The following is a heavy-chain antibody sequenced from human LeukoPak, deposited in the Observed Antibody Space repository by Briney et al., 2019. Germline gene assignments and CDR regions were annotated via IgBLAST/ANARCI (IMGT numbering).Heavy chain of an antibody. CDR3: ARESMVARERKFDY. D-gene: IGHD2-15*01. J-gene: IGHJ4*02. V-gene: IGHV1-46*01. CDR2: INPSGSHT. CDR1: GYPLTTYY. Sequence: ASVKVSCKASGYPLTTYYMHWVRQAPGQGLEWVGIINPSGSHTNYAQKFQGRVTMTRDTSTSTVYMELSSLTSEDTAVYYCARESMVARERKFDYWGQGTLVTVSS.